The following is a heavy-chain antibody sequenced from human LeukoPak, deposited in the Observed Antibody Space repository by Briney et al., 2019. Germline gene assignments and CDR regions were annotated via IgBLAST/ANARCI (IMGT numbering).Heavy chain of an antibody. D-gene: IGHD1-26*01. V-gene: IGHV3-30*03. J-gene: IGHJ4*02. CDR2: ISYDGSNK. Sequence: GGSLRLSCAASGFTFSSYGMHWVRQAPGKGLEWVAVISYDGSNKYYADSVKGRFTISRDNSKNTLYLQMNSLRAEDTAVYYCVCRIGGAPQWGQGTLVTVSS. CDR3: VCRIGGAPQ. CDR1: GFTFSSYG.